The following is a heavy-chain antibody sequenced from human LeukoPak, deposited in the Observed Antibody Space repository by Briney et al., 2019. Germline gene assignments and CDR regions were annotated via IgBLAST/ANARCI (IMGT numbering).Heavy chain of an antibody. Sequence: GGSLRLSCAASGLTFSTYVMSWVRQAPGKGLEWVSTISGSGGSTDYADSLKGRFTISRDNSKNTLYLQMNSLRAEDTAVYYCAKRALSNAFDIWGQGTMVTVSS. CDR3: AKRALSNAFDI. J-gene: IGHJ3*02. CDR2: ISGSGGST. V-gene: IGHV3-23*01. CDR1: GLTFSTYV.